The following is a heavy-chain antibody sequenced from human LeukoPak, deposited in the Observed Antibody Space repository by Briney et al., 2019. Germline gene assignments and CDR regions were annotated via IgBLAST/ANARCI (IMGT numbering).Heavy chain of an antibody. J-gene: IGHJ4*02. CDR2: ISAYNGNT. D-gene: IGHD3-10*01. V-gene: IGHV1-18*01. CDR3: ARGGTMVRGVISHFDY. Sequence: ASVKVSCKASGYTFTSYGISWVRQAPGQRLEWMGWISAYNGNTNYAQKLQGRVTMTTDTSTSTAYMELRSLRSDDTAVYYCARGGTMVRGVISHFDYWGQGTLVTVSS. CDR1: GYTFTSYG.